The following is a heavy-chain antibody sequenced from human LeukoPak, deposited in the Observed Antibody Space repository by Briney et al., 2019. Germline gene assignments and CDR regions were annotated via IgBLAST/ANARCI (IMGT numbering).Heavy chain of an antibody. V-gene: IGHV3-23*01. Sequence: GGSLRLSCAASGFTFSSYVMSWVRQAPGKGLEWVSVISGSGGSTYSTDSVKARFTISRDNSNNTLYLQMNSLRAEDTAVYYCAKGDTGMVRRYYFGYWGQGTLVTVSS. CDR3: AKGDTGMVRRYYFGY. J-gene: IGHJ4*02. CDR1: GFTFSSYV. CDR2: ISGSGGST. D-gene: IGHD5-18*01.